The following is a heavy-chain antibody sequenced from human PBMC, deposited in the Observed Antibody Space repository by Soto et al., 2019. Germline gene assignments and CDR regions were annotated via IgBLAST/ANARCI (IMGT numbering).Heavy chain of an antibody. Sequence: ASVKVSCKASGYTFTGYYMHWVRQAPGQGLEWMGWINPNSGGTNYAQKFQGWVTMTRDTSISTAYMELSRLRSDDTAVYYCARQEGQQQLVYFQHWGQDTLVTVSS. V-gene: IGHV1-2*04. CDR2: INPNSGGT. J-gene: IGHJ1*01. CDR3: ARQEGQQQLVYFQH. D-gene: IGHD6-13*01. CDR1: GYTFTGYY.